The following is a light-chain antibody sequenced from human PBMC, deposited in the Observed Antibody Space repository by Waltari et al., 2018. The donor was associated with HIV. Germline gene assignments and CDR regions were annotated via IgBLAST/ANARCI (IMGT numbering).Light chain of an antibody. CDR2: DVT. V-gene: IGLV2-14*01. CDR3: SSYTRTSPWL. CDR1: ASDFGDYTY. Sequence: QSALTQPASVSGAPGHSITISCTGTASDFGDYTYVSWYQQHPGKAPKLVIYDVTNRPSGISHRFSGPKSGTTASLTISGLQADDEADYYCSSYTRTSPWLFGGGTKVTVL. J-gene: IGLJ3*02.